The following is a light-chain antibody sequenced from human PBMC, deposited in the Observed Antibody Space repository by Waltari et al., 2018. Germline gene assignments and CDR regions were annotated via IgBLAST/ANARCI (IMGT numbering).Light chain of an antibody. CDR1: SSDVGGYNY. CDR3: SSYTSSSTHVV. V-gene: IGLV2-14*01. CDR2: GVS. J-gene: IGLJ2*01. Sequence: QSALTQPASVSGSPGQSITISCTGTSSDVGGYNYVSWYQQHPGQAPKLMFYGVSNRPAGVSNRCYGSKSGNTASLTISGLQAEDEADYYCSSYTSSSTHVVFGGGTKLTVL.